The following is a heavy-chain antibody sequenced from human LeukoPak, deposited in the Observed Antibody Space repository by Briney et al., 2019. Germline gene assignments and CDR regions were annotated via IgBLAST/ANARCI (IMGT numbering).Heavy chain of an antibody. Sequence: PSETLSLTCAVSGYSISSGYYWGWIRQPPGKGLEWIGRIDHNGSTYYNPSLKSRVTISVDTSKTQFSLKLSSVTAADTAVYYCARAPVVPAAIFYWGQGTLVTVSS. J-gene: IGHJ4*02. CDR1: GYSISSGYY. CDR3: ARAPVVPAAIFY. CDR2: IDHNGST. D-gene: IGHD2-2*01. V-gene: IGHV4-38-2*01.